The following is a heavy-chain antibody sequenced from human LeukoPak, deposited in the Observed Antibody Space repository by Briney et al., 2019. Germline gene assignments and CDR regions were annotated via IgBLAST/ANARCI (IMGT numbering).Heavy chain of an antibody. J-gene: IGHJ4*02. D-gene: IGHD2-15*01. V-gene: IGHV4-39*07. CDR3: ARDHKEVVVAAGSFDY. Sequence: SDTLSLPCTVSGGSISSSSYYWGWIRQPPGKGLEWIGSIYYSGSTYYNPSLKSRVTISVDTSKNQFSLKLSSVTAADTAVYYCARDHKEVVVAAGSFDYWGQGTLVTVSS. CDR2: IYYSGST. CDR1: GGSISSSSYY.